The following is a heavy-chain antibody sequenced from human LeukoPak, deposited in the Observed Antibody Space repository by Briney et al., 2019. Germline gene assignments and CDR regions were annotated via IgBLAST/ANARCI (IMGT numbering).Heavy chain of an antibody. CDR2: INPNSGGT. CDR1: GYTFTCYY. Sequence: GSSVKVSCKASGYTFTCYYMHWVRQAPGQGLEWMGWINPNSGGTNYAQKFQGRVTMTRDTSISTAYMELSRLRSDDTAVYYCARGYYDSSGYYLIFDYWGQGTLVTVSS. CDR3: ARGYYDSSGYYLIFDY. V-gene: IGHV1-2*02. J-gene: IGHJ4*02. D-gene: IGHD3-22*01.